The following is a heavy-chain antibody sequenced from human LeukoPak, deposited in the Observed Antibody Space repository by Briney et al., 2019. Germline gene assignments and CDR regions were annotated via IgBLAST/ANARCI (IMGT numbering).Heavy chain of an antibody. CDR3: ARQEYCSDGSCYTWFDP. Sequence: GGSLKISCKGSGYSINNYWIGWVRQMPGKGLEWMGIIYPADSDIRYSPSFQGQVTISADKSISTAYLQWSSLKASDTAMYYCARQEYCSDGSCYTWFDPWGQGTLVTVSS. D-gene: IGHD2-15*01. CDR2: IYPADSDI. CDR1: GYSINNYW. J-gene: IGHJ5*02. V-gene: IGHV5-51*01.